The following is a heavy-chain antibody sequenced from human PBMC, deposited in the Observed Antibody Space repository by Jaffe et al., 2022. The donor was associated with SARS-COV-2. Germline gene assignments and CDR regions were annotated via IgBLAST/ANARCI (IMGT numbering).Heavy chain of an antibody. CDR1: GFSFSAYY. CDR2: MSSTGSTT. CDR3: ARAYQYMDV. V-gene: IGHV3-11*01. J-gene: IGHJ6*03. Sequence: QVQLVESGGGLVKPGGSLRLSCAASGFSFSAYYMSWIRQAPGKGLEWLSYMSSTGSTTYYADSVKGRFTISRDNAKNSLYLEMSSLRVEDTAVYYCARAYQYMDVGGNGTTVTVSS.